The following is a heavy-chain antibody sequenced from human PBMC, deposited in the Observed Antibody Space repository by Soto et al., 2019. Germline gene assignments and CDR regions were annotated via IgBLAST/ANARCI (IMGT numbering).Heavy chain of an antibody. CDR1: GFTFSPYS. Sequence: EVQLVESGGGLVKPGGSLRLSCAASGFTFSPYSMNWVRQAPGKGLEWVSSISSSSSYIYYADSVKGRFTISRDNAKNPLYPQMNRLRAEDTAVYYCARDPEAGTHYSYYGMDVWGQGTTVTVSS. J-gene: IGHJ6*02. V-gene: IGHV3-21*01. D-gene: IGHD3-10*01. CDR3: ARDPEAGTHYSYYGMDV. CDR2: ISSSSSYI.